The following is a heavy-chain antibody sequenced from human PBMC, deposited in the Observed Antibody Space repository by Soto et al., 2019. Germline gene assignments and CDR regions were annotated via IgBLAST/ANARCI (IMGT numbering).Heavy chain of an antibody. CDR1: GFTFSSYG. V-gene: IGHV3-33*01. CDR3: ARDQSGSYPNWFDP. D-gene: IGHD1-26*01. Sequence: PGGSLRLTCAASGFTFSSYGMHWVRQAPGKGLEWVAVIXYXXSXXXXXDXXXGRFTISRDNSKNTLYLQMNSLRAEDTAVYYCARDQSGSYPNWFDPWGQGTLVTVSS. CDR2: IXYXXSXX. J-gene: IGHJ5*02.